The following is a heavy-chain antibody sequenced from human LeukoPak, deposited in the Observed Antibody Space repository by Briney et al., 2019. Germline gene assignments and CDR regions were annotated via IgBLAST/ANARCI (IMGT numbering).Heavy chain of an antibody. CDR2: IHYSGST. D-gene: IGHD5-18*01. CDR3: ARTTDKIQLWALYFDY. Sequence: SETLSLTCTVSGGSISTTNYYWGWIRQPPGKGLEWLGNIHYSGSTYYNPSLQSRVTLSVDTSKNQFSLKLTSVTATDTAVYYCARTTDKIQLWALYFDYWGQGTLVTVSS. V-gene: IGHV4-39*01. CDR1: GGSISTTNYY. J-gene: IGHJ4*02.